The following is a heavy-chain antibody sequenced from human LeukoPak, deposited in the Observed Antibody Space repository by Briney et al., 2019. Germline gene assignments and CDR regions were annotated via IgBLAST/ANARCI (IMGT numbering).Heavy chain of an antibody. CDR2: ISSSSSYI. CDR1: GFTVSSNY. J-gene: IGHJ6*02. V-gene: IGHV3-21*01. Sequence: PGGSLRLSCAASGFTVSSNYMNWVRQAPGKGLEWVSSISSSSSYIYYADSVKGRFTISRDNAKNSLYLQMNSLRAEDTAVYYCARSSGSTGFDYYYGMDVWGQGTTVTVSS. CDR3: ARSSGSTGFDYYYGMDV. D-gene: IGHD3-10*01.